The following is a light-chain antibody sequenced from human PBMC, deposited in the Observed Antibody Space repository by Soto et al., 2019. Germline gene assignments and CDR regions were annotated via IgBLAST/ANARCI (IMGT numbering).Light chain of an antibody. Sequence: IPLTQSPSTLSASFWYTCTINGGASQRMSGWLAWHQQKPGKAPKLLIYDVSALHIGVPSRFSGSGSGTDFTLTISSLQPEDFATYYCQQANSFPRTFGQGTKVDIK. CDR1: QRMSGW. CDR3: QQANSFPRT. J-gene: IGKJ1*01. CDR2: DVS. V-gene: IGKV1-5*01.